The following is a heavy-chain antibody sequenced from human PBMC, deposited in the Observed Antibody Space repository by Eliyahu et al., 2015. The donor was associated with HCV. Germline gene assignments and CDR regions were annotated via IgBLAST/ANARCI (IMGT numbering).Heavy chain of an antibody. J-gene: IGHJ4*02. V-gene: IGHV3-49*03. Sequence: EVQLVESGGGLVQPGRSLRLSCTASXXTFGDYAMTWFRQAPGKGLEWVGFIRSKTYGGTTEYAASVKGRFTISRDDFKSIAYLQMNSLKTEDTAVYYCTRDRFWSGYSLDYWGQGTLVTVSS. D-gene: IGHD3-3*01. CDR1: XXTFGDYA. CDR2: IRSKTYGGTT. CDR3: TRDRFWSGYSLDY.